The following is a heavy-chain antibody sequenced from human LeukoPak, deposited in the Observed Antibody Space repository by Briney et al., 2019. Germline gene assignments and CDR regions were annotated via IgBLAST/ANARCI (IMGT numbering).Heavy chain of an antibody. D-gene: IGHD6-19*01. CDR3: AREVAAGSYRGFGY. CDR2: IYHNGDV. Sequence: PSETLSLTCAVSGGSISTDNWWHWIRQSPGKGLEWIAEIYHNGDVHYNPSLKSRVTMSVDTSKNQFSLKVNSVTAADTATYFCAREVAAGSYRGFGYWSQGTLVTVSS. J-gene: IGHJ4*01. V-gene: IGHV4-4*02. CDR1: GGSISTDNW.